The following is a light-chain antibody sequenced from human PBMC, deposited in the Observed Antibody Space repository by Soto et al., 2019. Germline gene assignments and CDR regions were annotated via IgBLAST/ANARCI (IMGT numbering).Light chain of an antibody. CDR1: SSDVGGYNY. CDR3: CSYASSSSYV. Sequence: QSVLTQPASVSGSPGQSITISCTGTSSDVGGYNYVSWYQHHPGKAPKLLIYEVSNRPSGVSDRFSGSKSGNTASLTISGLQAEDEADYYCCSYASSSSYVFGTGTKV. V-gene: IGLV2-14*01. J-gene: IGLJ1*01. CDR2: EVS.